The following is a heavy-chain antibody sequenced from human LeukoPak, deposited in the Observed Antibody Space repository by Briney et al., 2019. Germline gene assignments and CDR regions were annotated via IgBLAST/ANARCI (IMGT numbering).Heavy chain of an antibody. V-gene: IGHV4-59*08. Sequence: SETLSLTCTVSGGSISSYYWSWIRQPPGKGLEWIGYIYYSGSTNYNPSLKSRVTISVDTSKNQISLKLSSVTAADTAVYYCARLSSGSSSWYDIDYWGQGTLVTVSS. D-gene: IGHD6-13*01. CDR1: GGSISSYY. CDR2: IYYSGST. J-gene: IGHJ4*02. CDR3: ARLSSGSSSWYDIDY.